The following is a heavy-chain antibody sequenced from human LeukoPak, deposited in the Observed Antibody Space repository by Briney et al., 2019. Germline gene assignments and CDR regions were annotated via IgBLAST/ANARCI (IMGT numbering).Heavy chain of an antibody. D-gene: IGHD3-22*01. CDR3: ARDYYDSSGMYYFDY. Sequence: ASVKVSCKASGGTFSSYAISWVRQAPGHGLEWMGGIIPIFGTANYAQKFQGRVTITTDESTSTAYMELSSLRSEDTAVYYCARDYYDSSGMYYFDYWGQGTLVTVSS. J-gene: IGHJ4*02. CDR2: IIPIFGTA. CDR1: GGTFSSYA. V-gene: IGHV1-69*05.